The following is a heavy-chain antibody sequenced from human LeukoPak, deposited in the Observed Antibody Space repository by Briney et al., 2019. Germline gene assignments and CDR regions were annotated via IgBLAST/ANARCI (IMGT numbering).Heavy chain of an antibody. CDR3: ARDRSVLATSYWGGDY. D-gene: IGHD3-16*01. Sequence: QPGGSLRLSCAASGFTFSSYSMNWVRQAPGKGLEWVSYISSSSSTIYYADSVKGRFTISRDNAKNSLYLQMNSLRAEDTAVYYCARDRSVLATSYWGGDYWGQGTLVTVSS. V-gene: IGHV3-48*01. CDR2: ISSSSSTI. CDR1: GFTFSSYS. J-gene: IGHJ4*02.